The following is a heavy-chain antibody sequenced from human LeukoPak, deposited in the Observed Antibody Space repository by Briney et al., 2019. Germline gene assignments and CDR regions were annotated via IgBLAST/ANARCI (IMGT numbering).Heavy chain of an antibody. Sequence: GSLRLSFSSSGITLSRYSNDLVRQAPGKGLGLVSAISGSGGSTYYADSVKGRFTISRDNSKNTLYLQMNSLRAEDTAVYCCAKVWDSSGYYFLDYWGQGTLVTVSS. CDR2: ISGSGGST. J-gene: IGHJ4*02. V-gene: IGHV3-23*01. CDR1: GITLSRYS. D-gene: IGHD3-22*01. CDR3: AKVWDSSGYYFLDY.